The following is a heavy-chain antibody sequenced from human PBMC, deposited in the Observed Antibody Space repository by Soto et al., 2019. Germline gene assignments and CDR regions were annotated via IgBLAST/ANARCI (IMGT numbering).Heavy chain of an antibody. D-gene: IGHD3-3*01. Sequence: QVQLVESGGGVVQPGRSLRLSCAASGFTFSTYVMHWVRQAPGKGLEWVAVISYDGNNKYYADSVKDRFTISRDNSKNTLYLQMNSLRDEDTAVYYCARVGHYDFWSGTDYWGQGTLFTVSS. CDR2: ISYDGNNK. CDR3: ARVGHYDFWSGTDY. V-gene: IGHV3-30-3*01. J-gene: IGHJ4*02. CDR1: GFTFSTYV.